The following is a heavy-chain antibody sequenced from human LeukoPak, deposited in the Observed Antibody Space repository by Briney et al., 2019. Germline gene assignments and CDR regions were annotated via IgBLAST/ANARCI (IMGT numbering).Heavy chain of an antibody. J-gene: IGHJ4*02. CDR1: GFTFSSYS. CDR2: ISSSSSYI. D-gene: IGHD3-3*01. Sequence: GGSLRLSCAASGFTFSSYSMNWVRQAPGKGLEWVSSISSSSSYIYYADSVKGRFTISRDNAKNSLCLQMNSLRAEDTAVYYCARSTKDLRFLEWLSLDYWGQGTLVTVSS. V-gene: IGHV3-21*01. CDR3: ARSTKDLRFLEWLSLDY.